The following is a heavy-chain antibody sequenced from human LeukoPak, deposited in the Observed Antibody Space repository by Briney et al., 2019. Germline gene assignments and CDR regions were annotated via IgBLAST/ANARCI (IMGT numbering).Heavy chain of an antibody. J-gene: IGHJ3*02. V-gene: IGHV3-21*01. CDR2: ISSSSSYI. D-gene: IGHD4-17*01. CDR1: GFTFSSYS. Sequence: GGSLRLSCAASGFTFSSYSMNWVRQAPGKGLEWVSSISSSSSYIYYADSVKGRFTISRDNAKNSLYLQMNSLRAEDTAVYYCAREDYGVLNAFDIWGQGTMVTVSS. CDR3: AREDYGVLNAFDI.